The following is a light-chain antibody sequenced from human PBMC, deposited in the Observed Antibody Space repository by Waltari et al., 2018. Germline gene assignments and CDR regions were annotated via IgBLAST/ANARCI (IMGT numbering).Light chain of an antibody. CDR1: QSNSHY. Sequence: DIVLTQSPATLSLSPGERATLSSKASQSNSHYLAWYQQKPGHTPRLLIFDASNRATGIPARFSGRGSGTDFTLTISSLEPEDFAVYYCQQRANSPITFGPGTTVDIK. CDR3: QQRANSPIT. J-gene: IGKJ3*01. V-gene: IGKV3-11*01. CDR2: DAS.